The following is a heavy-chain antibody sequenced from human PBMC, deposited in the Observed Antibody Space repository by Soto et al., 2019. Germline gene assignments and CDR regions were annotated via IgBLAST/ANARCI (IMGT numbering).Heavy chain of an antibody. V-gene: IGHV4-4*02. CDR3: ASVYGYSSSFREGESDY. CDR2: IYHSGST. D-gene: IGHD6-13*01. J-gene: IGHJ4*02. CDR1: GGSISSSNW. Sequence: SETLSLTCAVSGGSISSSNWWSWVRQPPGKGLEWIGEIYHSGSTNYNPSLKSRVTISVDKSKNQFSLKLSSVTAADTAVYYCASVYGYSSSFREGESDYWGQGTLVTVSS.